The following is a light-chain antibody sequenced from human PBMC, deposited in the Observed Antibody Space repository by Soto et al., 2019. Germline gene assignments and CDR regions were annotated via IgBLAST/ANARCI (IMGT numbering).Light chain of an antibody. CDR1: SSDVGSYNL. J-gene: IGLJ3*02. CDR2: EVS. V-gene: IGLV2-14*02. Sequence: QSALARPASVSGSPGQSITISCTGTSSDVGSYNLVSWYQQQPGKAPKLIIYEVSNRPSGVSDRFFGSKSGNAASLTISGLQADDEGDYYCCSYTTTTTWVFGGGTKLTVL. CDR3: CSYTTTTTWV.